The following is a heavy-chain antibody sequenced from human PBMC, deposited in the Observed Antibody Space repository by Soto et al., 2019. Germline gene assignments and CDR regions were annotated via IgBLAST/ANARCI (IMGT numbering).Heavy chain of an antibody. CDR1: GFTFSNFG. Sequence: GGSLRLSCVASGFTFSNFGMHWVRQAPGKGLEWVAGISYDGRSESYVDSVRGRFTLSRDNSKNTLSLQMISLRPEDTGVYYCAKDLDVVMVLSATRGLDVWGQGTTVTVSS. J-gene: IGHJ6*02. CDR3: AKDLDVVMVLSATRGLDV. V-gene: IGHV3-30*18. D-gene: IGHD2-15*01. CDR2: ISYDGRSE.